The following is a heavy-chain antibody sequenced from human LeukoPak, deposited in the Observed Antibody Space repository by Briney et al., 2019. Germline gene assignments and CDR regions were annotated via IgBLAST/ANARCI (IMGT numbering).Heavy chain of an antibody. CDR2: INHSGST. D-gene: IGHD3-22*01. CDR1: GGSFSGYY. V-gene: IGHV4-34*01. CDR3: ARGRVYYYDSSGYYYHDY. Sequence: SETLSLTCAVYGGSFSGYYWSWIRQPPGKGLEWIGEINHSGSTNYNPSPKSRVTISVDTSKNQFSLKLSSVTAADTAVYYCARGRVYYYDSSGYYYHDYWGQGTLVTVSS. J-gene: IGHJ4*02.